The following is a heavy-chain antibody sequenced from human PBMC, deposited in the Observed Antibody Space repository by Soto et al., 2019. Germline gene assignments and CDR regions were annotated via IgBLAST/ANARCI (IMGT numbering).Heavy chain of an antibody. V-gene: IGHV3-23*01. D-gene: IGHD6-13*01. Sequence: PWWSLRLSFAASGFTFSSYAMSWVRQAPGKGLEWVSAISGSGGSTYYADSVKGRFTISRDNSKNTLYLQMNSLRAEDTAVYYCAKRAAAGIVPHWFDPWGQGTLVTVSS. J-gene: IGHJ5*02. CDR3: AKRAAAGIVPHWFDP. CDR1: GFTFSSYA. CDR2: ISGSGGST.